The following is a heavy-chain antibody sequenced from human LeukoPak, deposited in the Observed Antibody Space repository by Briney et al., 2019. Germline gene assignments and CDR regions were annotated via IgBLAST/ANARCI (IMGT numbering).Heavy chain of an antibody. J-gene: IGHJ4*02. Sequence: GSLRLSCVASGFPFSAYAMSWVRQAPNKGLEWVSGIRGSGDVAYYADSVKGRFTISRDNSKNTLYLQMNSLRPEDTAVYYCARGLAYYYDSSAYFLDYWGQGTLVTVSS. D-gene: IGHD3-22*01. V-gene: IGHV3-23*01. CDR2: IRGSGDVA. CDR1: GFPFSAYA. CDR3: ARGLAYYYDSSAYFLDY.